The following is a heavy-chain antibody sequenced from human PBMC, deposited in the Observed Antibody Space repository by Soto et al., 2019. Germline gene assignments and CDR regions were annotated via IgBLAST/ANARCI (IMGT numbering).Heavy chain of an antibody. D-gene: IGHD3-22*01. CDR1: GYTFTSYV. CDR3: ARDRNPYYDGKSGFYFAEY. J-gene: IGHJ4*02. CDR2: INGGHGNT. Sequence: QVQVVQSGAEVKKPGASVTVSCKTSGYTFTSYVIHGVRQAPVQRPEGMGWINGGHGNTGYSQRFQDRVTNTRDSSTSTAYIELRGLRGEDTDVYYWARDRNPYYDGKSGFYFAEYWGQGTPVTVSS. V-gene: IGHV1-3*01.